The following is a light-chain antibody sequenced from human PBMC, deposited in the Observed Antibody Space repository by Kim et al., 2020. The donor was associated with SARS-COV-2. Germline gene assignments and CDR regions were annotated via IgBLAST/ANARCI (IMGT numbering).Light chain of an antibody. V-gene: IGLV9-49*01. J-gene: IGLJ2*01. Sequence: QPVLTQPPSASASLGASVTLTWTLSSGYSNYKVDWYQQRPGKGPRFVMRVGTDGIVGPKGDGIPDRLSVLGAGLNRYLTIKNVQGEDESDYHCRADHGSGSNLGVVFGGGTQLTVL. CDR2: VGTDGIVG. CDR1: SGYSNYK. CDR3: RADHGSGSNLGVV.